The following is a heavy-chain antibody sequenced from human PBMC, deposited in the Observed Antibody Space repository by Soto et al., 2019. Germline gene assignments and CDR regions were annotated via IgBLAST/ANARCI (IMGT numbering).Heavy chain of an antibody. CDR2: IIPIFGTP. CDR3: ASSRKDYYYYGMDV. J-gene: IGHJ6*02. V-gene: IGHV1-69*12. D-gene: IGHD6-13*01. CDR1: GGTFSSYA. Sequence: QVQLVQSGAEVKKPGSSVKVSCKASGGTFSSYAISWVRQAPGQGLEWMGGIIPIFGTPNYAPKFQGRVTITADEATSTAYMELGSLRSADTAVYYCASSRKDYYYYGMDVWGQGTTVTVSS.